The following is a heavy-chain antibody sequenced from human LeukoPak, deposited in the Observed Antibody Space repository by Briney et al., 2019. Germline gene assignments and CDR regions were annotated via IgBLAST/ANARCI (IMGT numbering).Heavy chain of an antibody. J-gene: IGHJ5*02. CDR2: MNPNSGDT. D-gene: IGHD3-10*01. V-gene: IGHV1-8*01. Sequence: ASVKVSCKASGYTFTSYYMHWVRQAPGQGLEWMGWMNPNSGDTGYPQKFQGRVTMTRGTSITTAYMELSSLRSEDTAVYYCARSGFGSGISFDLWGQGTLVTVSS. CDR3: ARSGFGSGISFDL. CDR1: GYTFTSYY.